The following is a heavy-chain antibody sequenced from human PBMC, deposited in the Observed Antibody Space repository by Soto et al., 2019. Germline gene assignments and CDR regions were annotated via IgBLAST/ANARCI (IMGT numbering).Heavy chain of an antibody. CDR1: GLTVRTTS. J-gene: IGHJ4*02. CDR2: IYSGDTT. D-gene: IGHD5-12*01. V-gene: IGHV3-66*01. CDR3: ARDLMILSYDSERWYYFDS. Sequence: PGGSLRLSCVVSGLTVRTTSMNWVRQTPGKGLEWVSNIYSGDTTYYADSVRGRFAISRDTSRNTLYLQLSSLRVDDTAVYYCARDLMILSYDSERWYYFDSWGQGTQVTVSS.